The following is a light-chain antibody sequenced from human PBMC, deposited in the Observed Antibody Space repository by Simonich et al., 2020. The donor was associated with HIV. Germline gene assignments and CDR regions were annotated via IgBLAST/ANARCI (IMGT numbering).Light chain of an antibody. CDR2: RNN. CDR1: SSNIGSNT. Sequence: QSVLTQPPSASGTPGQRVTISCSGSSSNIGSNTVNWYQQLPGTAPKFLIYRNNPRPSGVPDRFSGSKSGTSASLAISGLQSEDEADYYCCSYAGSYTWVFGGGTKLTVL. V-gene: IGLV1-44*01. CDR3: CSYAGSYTWV. J-gene: IGLJ3*02.